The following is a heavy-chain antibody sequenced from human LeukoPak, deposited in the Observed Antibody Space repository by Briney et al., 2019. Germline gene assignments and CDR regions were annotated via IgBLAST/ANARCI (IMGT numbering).Heavy chain of an antibody. Sequence: ASVKVSCKASGYAFPHYGVQWVRQAPGQTLEWMGWINAGNGDDTKYSQKFQARLTMTTDTSVTTVYMELNSLRSEDTAVYYCARSGSNWSCDSWGQGTLVTVSS. CDR3: ARSGSNWSCDS. CDR1: GYAFPHYG. J-gene: IGHJ4*02. V-gene: IGHV1-3*01. CDR2: INAGNGDDT. D-gene: IGHD6-13*01.